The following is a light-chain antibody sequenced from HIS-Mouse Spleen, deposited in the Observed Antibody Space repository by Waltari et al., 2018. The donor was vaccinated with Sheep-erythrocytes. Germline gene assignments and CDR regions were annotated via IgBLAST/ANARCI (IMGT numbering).Light chain of an antibody. V-gene: IGLV2-11*01. CDR3: CSYAGSYNHV. J-gene: IGLJ1*01. CDR1: SSDVGGYNY. Sequence: QSALTQPRSVSGSPGQSVTISCTGTSSDVGGYNYVSWYQQHPGKAPQLRIDDVSKRPSGVPDRFSGSKSGNTASLTISGLQAEDEADYYCCSYAGSYNHVFATGTKVTVL. CDR2: DVS.